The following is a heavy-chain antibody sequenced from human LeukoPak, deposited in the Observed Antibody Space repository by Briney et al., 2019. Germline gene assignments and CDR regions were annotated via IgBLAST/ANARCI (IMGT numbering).Heavy chain of an antibody. CDR1: GYTFTSYY. V-gene: IGHV1-46*01. D-gene: IGHD6-19*01. Sequence: ASVKVSCKASGYTFTSYYMHWVRQAPGQGLEWMGIINPSGGSTSYAQKFQGRVTMTRDTSTSTAYMELRSLRSDDTAVYYCAREPPGIAVAGTGTLVYWGQGTLVTVSS. J-gene: IGHJ4*02. CDR3: AREPPGIAVAGTGTLVY. CDR2: INPSGGST.